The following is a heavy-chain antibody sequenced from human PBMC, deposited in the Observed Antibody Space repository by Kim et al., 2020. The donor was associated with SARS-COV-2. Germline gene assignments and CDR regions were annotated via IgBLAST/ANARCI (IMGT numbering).Heavy chain of an antibody. Sequence: GGSLRLSCAASGFSFNYAWMSWVRQAPGRGLEWVGRVKSKSDGGTTDYVAPVKGRFTISRDDSKNTLYLQMNSLQTEDTAVYYCTTGHCSGVTCLPWGQGTLVTISS. CDR1: GFSFNYAW. V-gene: IGHV3-15*01. J-gene: IGHJ5*02. CDR2: VKSKSDGGTT. D-gene: IGHD2-15*01. CDR3: TTGHCSGVTCLP.